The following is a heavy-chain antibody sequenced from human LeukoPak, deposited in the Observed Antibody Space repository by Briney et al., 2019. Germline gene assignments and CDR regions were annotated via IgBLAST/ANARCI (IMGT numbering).Heavy chain of an antibody. J-gene: IGHJ4*02. CDR3: ARDPYSSGWYFDY. Sequence: GGSLRLSCVASGFTFRSYSMSWVRQAPGKGLEWVANIKQEGSEKYYVDSVKGRFTISRDNAKNSLYLQMTSLRAEDTAVYYCARDPYSSGWYFDYWGQGTMVTVSS. CDR1: GFTFRSYS. CDR2: IKQEGSEK. D-gene: IGHD6-19*01. V-gene: IGHV3-7*01.